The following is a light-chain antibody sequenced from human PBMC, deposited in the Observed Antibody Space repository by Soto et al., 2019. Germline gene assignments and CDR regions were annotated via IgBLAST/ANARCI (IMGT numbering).Light chain of an antibody. CDR3: VLLYGGAWV. J-gene: IGLJ3*02. V-gene: IGLV7-43*01. CDR2: RTS. CDR1: TGAVTSDYY. Sequence: QTVVTQEPSLTVSPGGTVTFTCALTTGAVTSDYYPNWFQRRPGQALRTLIYRTSNKHSWTPARFSGSLLGGKAALTLSGVQPEDEADYYCVLLYGGAWVFGGGTKLTVL.